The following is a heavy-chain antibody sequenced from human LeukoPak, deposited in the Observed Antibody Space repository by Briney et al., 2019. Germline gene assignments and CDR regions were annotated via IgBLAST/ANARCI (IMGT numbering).Heavy chain of an antibody. D-gene: IGHD2-15*01. Sequence: LSQTLSLTCDISGDTVSRNSAAWNWIRQSPSRGLEWLVRANYRSKWYYEYAGSVKSRITINTHTSKNQFTLQMNFVTPEDTAVYYCVGCSGGSCHSGAFEIWGQGTKVTVSS. V-gene: IGHV6-1*01. CDR3: VGCSGGSCHSGAFEI. CDR2: ANYRSKWYY. CDR1: GDTVSRNSAA. J-gene: IGHJ3*02.